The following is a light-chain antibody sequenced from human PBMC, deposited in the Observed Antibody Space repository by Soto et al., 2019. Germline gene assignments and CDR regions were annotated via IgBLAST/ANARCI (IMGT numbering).Light chain of an antibody. CDR3: LQASSFPRT. V-gene: IGKV1-12*01. J-gene: IGKJ1*01. CDR2: AAS. Sequence: DIQMTQSPSTLSASVGDRVTIGCRASQSISSWLAWFQQKPGKAPKLLIYAASGLPSGVPSRFSGSGSGTDFTLTINSLQPEDFATYYCLQASSFPRTFGQGTKVDIK. CDR1: QSISSW.